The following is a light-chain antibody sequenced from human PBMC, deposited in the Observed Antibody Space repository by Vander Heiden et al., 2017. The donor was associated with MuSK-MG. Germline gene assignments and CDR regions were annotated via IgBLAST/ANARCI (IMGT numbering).Light chain of an antibody. CDR2: AAS. CDR1: RGLSTW. Sequence: DIQMTQSPSSVSASVGDTVTITCRASRGLSTWLAWYQQKPGQAPKLLIYAASTLQSGVPSRFSGTGSGTDFTLTISSLQPEDFATYFCQQANSFPRTFGQGTKLEIK. J-gene: IGKJ2*01. V-gene: IGKV1-12*01. CDR3: QQANSFPRT.